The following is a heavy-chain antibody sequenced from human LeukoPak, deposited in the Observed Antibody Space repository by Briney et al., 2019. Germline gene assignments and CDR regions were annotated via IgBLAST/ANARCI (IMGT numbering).Heavy chain of an antibody. J-gene: IGHJ6*02. V-gene: IGHV1-69*13. CDR3: ASRYCSTDSCRSSTYYYYGMDV. Sequence: ASVKVSCKASGGTISSYANSWLRQAPGQGLEWMGGIIPIFGSPSYPQKFQDRLTITADESTSTACMELSSLRFEDTAVYYCASRYCSTDSCRSSTYYYYGMDVWGQGTTVTVSS. CDR2: IIPIFGSP. D-gene: IGHD2-2*01. CDR1: GGTISSYA.